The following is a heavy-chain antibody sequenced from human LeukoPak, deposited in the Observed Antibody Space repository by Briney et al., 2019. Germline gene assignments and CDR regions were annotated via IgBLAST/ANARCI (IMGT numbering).Heavy chain of an antibody. D-gene: IGHD3-9*01. CDR3: ARGLWAFDWLPHFDY. CDR2: IYYSGST. CDR1: GGSISSYY. Sequence: PSETLSLTCTVSGGSISSYYWSWIRQPPGKGLEWIGYIYYSGSTYYNPSLKSRVTISVDTSKNQFSLKLSSVTAADTAVYYCARGLWAFDWLPHFDYWGQGTLVTVSS. V-gene: IGHV4-59*12. J-gene: IGHJ4*02.